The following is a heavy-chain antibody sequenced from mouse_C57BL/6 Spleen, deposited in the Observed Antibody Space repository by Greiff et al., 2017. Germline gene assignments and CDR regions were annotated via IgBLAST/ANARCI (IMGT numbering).Heavy chain of an antibody. J-gene: IGHJ4*01. CDR3: ARLRRFYAMDY. Sequence: VKLQQPGAELVMPGASVKLSCKASGYTFTSYWMHWVKQRPGQGLEWIGEIDPSDSYTNYNQKFKGKSTLTVDKSSSTAYMQLSSLTSEDSAVYYCARLRRFYAMDYWGQGTSVTVSS. D-gene: IGHD2-4*01. V-gene: IGHV1-69*01. CDR2: IDPSDSYT. CDR1: GYTFTSYW.